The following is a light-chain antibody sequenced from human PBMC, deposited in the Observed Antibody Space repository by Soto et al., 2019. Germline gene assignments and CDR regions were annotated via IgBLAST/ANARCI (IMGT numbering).Light chain of an antibody. CDR2: SDN. CDR3: AAWDDSLKVV. J-gene: IGLJ3*02. CDR1: SSNIGSNT. Sequence: QAVVTQPPSASATPGQRVTISCSGSSSNIGSNTVNWYQQLPGTAPKLLIYSDNQRPSGVPDRFSGSKSGTSASLAISGLQSEDEADYYCAAWDDSLKVVFGGGTKLTVL. V-gene: IGLV1-44*01.